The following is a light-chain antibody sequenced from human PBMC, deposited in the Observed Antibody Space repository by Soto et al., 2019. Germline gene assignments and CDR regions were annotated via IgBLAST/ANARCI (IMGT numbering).Light chain of an antibody. Sequence: QSVLTQPPSASGTPGQRVTISCSGSSSNIGSNTVNWYQHPPGTAPELLIYSNYQRPSGVPDRFSGSKSGTSASLVISGLQSEDEADYYCAAWDDSLNGHYVFGTGTKVTVL. V-gene: IGLV1-44*01. J-gene: IGLJ1*01. CDR1: SSNIGSNT. CDR3: AAWDDSLNGHYV. CDR2: SNY.